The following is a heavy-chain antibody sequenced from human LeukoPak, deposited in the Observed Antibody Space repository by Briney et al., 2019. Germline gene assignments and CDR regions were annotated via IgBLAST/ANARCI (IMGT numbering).Heavy chain of an antibody. J-gene: IGHJ4*02. CDR3: ARNGPRIGY. CDR1: GFTFSGYE. CDR2: ISSSSSTI. D-gene: IGHD2-8*01. V-gene: IGHV3-48*03. Sequence: GGSLRLSCAASGFTFSGYEMNWVRQAPGKGLEWVSYISSSSSTIYYADSVKGRFTISRDNAKNSLYLQMNSLRAEDTAVYYCARNGPRIGYWGQGTLVTVSS.